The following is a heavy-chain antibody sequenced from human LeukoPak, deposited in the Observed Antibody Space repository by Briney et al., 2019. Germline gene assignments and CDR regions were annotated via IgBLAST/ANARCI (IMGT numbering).Heavy chain of an antibody. CDR2: IRYDGSNK. D-gene: IGHD2-2*02. J-gene: IGHJ6*03. CDR1: EFTFSSYG. CDR3: AKSAAIAHHYYYYMDV. Sequence: GGSLRLSCAASEFTFSSYGMHWVRQAPGKGLEWVAFIRYDGSNKYYADSVKGRFTISRDNSKNTLYLQMDSLRAEDTAVYYCAKSAAIAHHYYYYMDVWGKGTTVTVSS. V-gene: IGHV3-30*02.